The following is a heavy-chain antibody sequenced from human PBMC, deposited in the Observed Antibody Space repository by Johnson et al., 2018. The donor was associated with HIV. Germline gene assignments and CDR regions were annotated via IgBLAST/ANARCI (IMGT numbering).Heavy chain of an antibody. CDR1: GFTFSSYG. Sequence: QVQLVESGGGVVQPGRSLRLSCAAAGFTFSSYGMHWVRQAPGKGLEWVAVVSYDGSKKYYGDSVKGRFTISRDNSKNTLYLQMTSLRAEDTAVYYCATRQGGGAFDIWGQGTMVTVSS. J-gene: IGHJ3*02. CDR3: ATRQGGGAFDI. V-gene: IGHV3-33*05. CDR2: VSYDGSKK. D-gene: IGHD2-15*01.